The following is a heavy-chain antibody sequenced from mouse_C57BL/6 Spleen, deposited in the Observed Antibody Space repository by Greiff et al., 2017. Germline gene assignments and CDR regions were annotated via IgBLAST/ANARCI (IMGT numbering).Heavy chain of an antibody. Sequence: EVQLQQSGPGLVKPSQSLSLTCSVTGYSITSGYYWNWIRQFPGNKLEWMGYISYDGSNNYNPSLKNRISITRDTSKNQFFLKLNSVTTEDTATYYCAREVSPYYAMDYWGQGTSVTVSS. J-gene: IGHJ4*01. D-gene: IGHD2-5*01. CDR1: GYSITSGYY. CDR3: AREVSPYYAMDY. CDR2: ISYDGSN. V-gene: IGHV3-6*01.